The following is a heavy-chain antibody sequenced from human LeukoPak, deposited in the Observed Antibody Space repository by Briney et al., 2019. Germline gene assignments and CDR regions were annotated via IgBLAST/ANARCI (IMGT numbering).Heavy chain of an antibody. Sequence: SETLSLTCAVYSGSFSGYYWTWFRQPPGKGLEWIGEFNHNWGAKYNPSLKSRVTISVDTSKNHLSLSLNSVTAADTAVYYCAASLWFGIYPDYWGQGSLVTVSS. D-gene: IGHD3-10*01. CDR3: AASLWFGIYPDY. CDR1: SGSFSGYY. V-gene: IGHV4-34*01. J-gene: IGHJ4*02. CDR2: FNHNWGA.